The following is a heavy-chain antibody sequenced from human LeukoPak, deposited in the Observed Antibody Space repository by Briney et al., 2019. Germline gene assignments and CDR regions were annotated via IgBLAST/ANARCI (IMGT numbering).Heavy chain of an antibody. D-gene: IGHD6-19*01. CDR1: GGSISSYY. Sequence: SETLSLTCTVSGGSISSYYWSWIRQPPGKGLERIGYIYYSGSTNYNPSLKSRVTISVDTSKNQFSLKLSSVTAADTAVYYCARTGIAVAGHGPDAFDIWGQGTMVTVSS. J-gene: IGHJ3*02. CDR2: IYYSGST. CDR3: ARTGIAVAGHGPDAFDI. V-gene: IGHV4-59*08.